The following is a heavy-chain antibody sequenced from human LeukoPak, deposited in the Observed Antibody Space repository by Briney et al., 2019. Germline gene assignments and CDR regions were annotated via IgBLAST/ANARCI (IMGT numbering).Heavy chain of an antibody. V-gene: IGHV3-30-3*01. CDR3: ENGRSSSGYYFDY. CDR1: GFSVRDYA. J-gene: IGHJ4*02. D-gene: IGHD6-25*01. Sequence: GGSLRLSCAASGFSVRDYAMHWVRQAPGKGLEWVAVMSYEETYKNYAEAVKGRFTISRDDSKNTLYLQMNSLRAEDTAIYYCENGRSSSGYYFDYWGQGTRVTVSS. CDR2: MSYEETYK.